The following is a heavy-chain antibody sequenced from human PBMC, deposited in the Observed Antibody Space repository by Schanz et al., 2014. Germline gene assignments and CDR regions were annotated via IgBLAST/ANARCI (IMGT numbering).Heavy chain of an antibody. D-gene: IGHD3-10*02. CDR2: FVHPGGST. J-gene: IGHJ4*02. V-gene: IGHV3-23*03. CDR1: TFTFDHYA. CDR3: AKNQYDDVDLSSFYFDF. Sequence: EVQLLESGGGLVQPGGSLRLSCSASTFTFDHYAMTWVRQAPGKGLEWVSFVHPGGSTYYPDSVKGRFTISRDSSKNTLYLQMNSLRPEDTASYYCAKNQYDDVDLSSFYFDFWGQGTLVTVSS.